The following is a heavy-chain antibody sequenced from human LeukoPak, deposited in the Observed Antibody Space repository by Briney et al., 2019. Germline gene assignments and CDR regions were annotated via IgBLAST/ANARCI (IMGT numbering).Heavy chain of an antibody. CDR2: FYYSGST. D-gene: IGHD3-10*01. J-gene: IGHJ4*02. CDR1: GGSISSYY. Sequence: SETLSLTCTVSGGSISSYYWSWIRQPPGKGLEWIGYFYYSGSTNYNPSLKSRVIISVDTSKNQFSLKLSSVTAADTAVYYCASPGCYASGSFCHYFDYWGQGALVTVSS. CDR3: ASPGCYASGSFCHYFDY. V-gene: IGHV4-59*08.